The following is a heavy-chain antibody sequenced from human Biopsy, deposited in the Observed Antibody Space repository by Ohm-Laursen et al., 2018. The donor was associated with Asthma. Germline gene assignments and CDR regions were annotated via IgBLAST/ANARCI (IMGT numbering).Heavy chain of an antibody. Sequence: LSLTCAASGFSFSNFAIHWVRQAPGKGLEWVGVISKDASTQDYADSVKGRFTMARDFSKNTLHLQMHSLRVEDTAVYYCARGDSSGWSHYYFDYWGQGTLVTASS. D-gene: IGHD6-19*01. CDR3: ARGDSSGWSHYYFDY. J-gene: IGHJ4*02. V-gene: IGHV3-30*07. CDR2: ISKDASTQ. CDR1: GFSFSNFA.